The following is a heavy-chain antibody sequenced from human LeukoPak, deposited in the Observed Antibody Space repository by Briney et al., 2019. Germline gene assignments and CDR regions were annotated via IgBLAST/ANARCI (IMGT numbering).Heavy chain of an antibody. J-gene: IGHJ4*02. CDR1: GYTFTSYD. CDR3: ARVGSGSYPYYSDY. Sequence: GASVKVSCKASGYTFTSYDINWVRQATGQGLEWMGWMNPNSGNTGYAQKFQGRVTMTRNTSISTAYMELSSLRSDDTAVYYCARVGSGSYPYYSDYWGQGTLATVSS. D-gene: IGHD1-26*01. CDR2: MNPNSGNT. V-gene: IGHV1-8*01.